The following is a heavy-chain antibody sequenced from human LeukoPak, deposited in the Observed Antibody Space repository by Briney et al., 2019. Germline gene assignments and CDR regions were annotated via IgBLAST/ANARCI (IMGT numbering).Heavy chain of an antibody. CDR1: GGSISSYY. Sequence: TSETLSLTCTVSGGSISSYYWSWIRQPAGKGLEWIGRIYTSGSTNYNPSLKSRVTISVDKSENQFSLKLSPVTAADTAVYYCARAYRRGPTIFGVVTPSWYFDLWGRGTLVTVSS. J-gene: IGHJ2*01. V-gene: IGHV4-4*07. D-gene: IGHD3-3*01. CDR2: IYTSGST. CDR3: ARAYRRGPTIFGVVTPSWYFDL.